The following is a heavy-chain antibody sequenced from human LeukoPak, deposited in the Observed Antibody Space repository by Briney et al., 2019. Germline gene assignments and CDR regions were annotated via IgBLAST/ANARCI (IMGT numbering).Heavy chain of an antibody. J-gene: IGHJ3*02. D-gene: IGHD2-2*01. V-gene: IGHV4-38-2*02. Sequence: SETLSLTCTVSGYSISSGYYWGWIRQPPGKGLEWIGSIYHSGSTYYNPSLKSRVTISVDTSKNQFSLKLTSVTAADTAVYYCARIIVVVPAAMFDDAFDIWGQGTLVTVSS. CDR1: GYSISSGYY. CDR3: ARIIVVVPAAMFDDAFDI. CDR2: IYHSGST.